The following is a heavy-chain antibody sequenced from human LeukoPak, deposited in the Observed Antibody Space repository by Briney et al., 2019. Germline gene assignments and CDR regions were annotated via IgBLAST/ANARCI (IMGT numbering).Heavy chain of an antibody. V-gene: IGHV3-7*03. CDR3: ARAMDY. CDR1: GFTVSSYW. Sequence: GGSLRRSCAASGFTVSSYWMNWVRQAPGKGLEWVANIKQDGSEKYYVDSVKGRFTISRDNAKNSMYLQMNSLRAEDTAVYYCARAMDYWGQGTLVTVSS. CDR2: IKQDGSEK. J-gene: IGHJ4*02.